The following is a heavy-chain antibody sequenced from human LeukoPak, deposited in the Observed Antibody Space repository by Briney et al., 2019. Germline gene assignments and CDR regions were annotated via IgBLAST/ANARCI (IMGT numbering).Heavy chain of an antibody. CDR3: ARTGMGGNVWIDS. D-gene: IGHD1-26*01. V-gene: IGHV1-8*01. CDR2: MNPNSGDT. J-gene: IGHJ5*01. CDR1: GYTFTNYD. Sequence: ASVKVSCKASGYTFTNYDINWVRQATGQGLEWMGWMNPNSGDTGYAEKFQGRVTMTRDTSTNTAYMELTSLTSDDTAIFYCARTGMGGNVWIDSWGQGTLFTVSS.